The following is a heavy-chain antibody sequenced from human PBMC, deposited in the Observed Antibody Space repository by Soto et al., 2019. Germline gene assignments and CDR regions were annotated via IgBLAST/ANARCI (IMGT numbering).Heavy chain of an antibody. CDR2: IYWDDDK. D-gene: IGHD6-19*01. CDR3: AHLYGWYNWFDP. J-gene: IGHJ5*02. CDR1: GFSLSTSGVG. V-gene: IGHV2-5*02. Sequence: QITLKESGPTLVQPTQTLPLTCTFSGFSLSTSGVGVGWIRQPPGKALEWLALIYWDDDKRYSPSLKSRLTITKDTAKNQVVLTMTNMDPVDTATYYCAHLYGWYNWFDPWGQGTLVTVSS.